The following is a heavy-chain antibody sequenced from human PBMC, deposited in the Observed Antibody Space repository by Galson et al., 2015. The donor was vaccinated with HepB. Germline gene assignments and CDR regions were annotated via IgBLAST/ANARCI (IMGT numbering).Heavy chain of an antibody. J-gene: IGHJ4*02. CDR3: ATWLLTPGGVFNF. D-gene: IGHD5-12*01. V-gene: IGHV3-15*01. Sequence: SLRPSCAASGFTFNNAWMSWVRQAPGKGLEWVGRIKSRPDGGTTDYATPVTGRFTISRDDSANTLYLQMNSLITEDTAVYYCATWLLTPGGVFNFWGQGTLVTVSS. CDR2: IKSRPDGGTT. CDR1: GFTFNNAW.